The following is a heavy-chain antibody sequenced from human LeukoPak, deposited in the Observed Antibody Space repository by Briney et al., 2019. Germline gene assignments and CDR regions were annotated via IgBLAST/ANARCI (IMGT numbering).Heavy chain of an antibody. J-gene: IGHJ6*02. D-gene: IGHD5-18*01. CDR3: ARGRGYSYGYYYYCYGMDV. V-gene: IGHV1-69*13. CDR1: GGTFSSYA. CDR2: IIPIFGTA. Sequence: SVKVSCKASGGTFSSYAISWVRQAPGQGLEWMGGIIPIFGTANYAQKFQGRVTITADESTSTAYMELSSLRSEDTAVYYCARGRGYSYGYYYYCYGMDVWGQGTTVTVSS.